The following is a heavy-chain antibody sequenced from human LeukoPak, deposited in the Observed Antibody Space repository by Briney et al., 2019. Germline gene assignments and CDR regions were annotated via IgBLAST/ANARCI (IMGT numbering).Heavy chain of an antibody. Sequence: ASVKVSCKASGYTFTSYGISWVRQAPGQGLEWMGWISAYSGNTNYAQKLQGRVTMTTDTSTSTAYMELRSLRSDDTAVYYCARDYWYSGSSTISLGYWGQGTLVTVSS. J-gene: IGHJ4*02. V-gene: IGHV1-18*01. D-gene: IGHD1-26*01. CDR3: ARDYWYSGSSTISLGY. CDR2: ISAYSGNT. CDR1: GYTFTSYG.